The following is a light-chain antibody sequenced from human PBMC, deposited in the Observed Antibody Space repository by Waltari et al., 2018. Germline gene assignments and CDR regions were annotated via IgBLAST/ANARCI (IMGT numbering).Light chain of an antibody. CDR1: DIGGSS. V-gene: IGLV3-21*02. CDR2: HNS. J-gene: IGLJ3*02. CDR3: HVWDGKTVM. Sequence: SSVLTQAPSVAVAPGQTATITCGGDDIGGSSVHWYQQRPGWAPVLVVYHNSYRPSGIPDRFSGSKSGNAATLTISRVEAGDEADYYCHVWDGKTVMFGGGTKLTVL.